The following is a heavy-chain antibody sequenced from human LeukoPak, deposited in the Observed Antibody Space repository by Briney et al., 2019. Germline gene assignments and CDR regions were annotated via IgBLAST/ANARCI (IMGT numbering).Heavy chain of an antibody. V-gene: IGHV1-24*01. CDR1: GYTLTELS. Sequence: AASVKVSCKVSGYTLTELSMHWVRQAPGKGLEWTGGFDPEDGETIYAQKFQGRVTMTEDTSTDTAYMELSSLRSEDTAVYYCAGSHYDSSGYYYFDYWGQGTLVTVSS. CDR3: AGSHYDSSGYYYFDY. CDR2: FDPEDGET. J-gene: IGHJ4*02. D-gene: IGHD3-22*01.